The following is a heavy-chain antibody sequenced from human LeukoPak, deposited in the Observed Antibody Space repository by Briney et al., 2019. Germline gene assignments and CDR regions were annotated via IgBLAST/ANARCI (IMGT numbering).Heavy chain of an antibody. CDR2: IIPIFGTA. V-gene: IGHV1-69*13. CDR1: GGTFSSYA. J-gene: IGHJ6*02. Sequence: SVKVSCKASGGTFSSYAISWVRQAPGQGLEWMGGIIPIFGTANYAQKFQGRVTITADESTSTAYMELSSLRSEDTAVYYCARDPTYYDFWSGPYGMDVWGQGTTVTASS. D-gene: IGHD3-3*01. CDR3: ARDPTYYDFWSGPYGMDV.